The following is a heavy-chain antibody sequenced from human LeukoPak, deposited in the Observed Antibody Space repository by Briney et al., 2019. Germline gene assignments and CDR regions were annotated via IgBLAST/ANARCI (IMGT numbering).Heavy chain of an antibody. J-gene: IGHJ4*02. V-gene: IGHV1-2*02. CDR1: GDTFTAYD. Sequence: ASVKVSCKASGDTFTAYDMHWVRQAPGQGLEWMGWITPNSGGTNYAQKFQGRVTMTRDTSISTAYMELSRLRSHDTAVYYCARVAHYHDSSEGYHYWAQGTLVTVSS. CDR3: ARVAHYHDSSEGYHY. D-gene: IGHD3-22*01. CDR2: ITPNSGGT.